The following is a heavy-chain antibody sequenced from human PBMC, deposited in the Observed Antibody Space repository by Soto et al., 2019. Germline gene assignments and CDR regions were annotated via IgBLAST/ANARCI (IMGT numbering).Heavy chain of an antibody. D-gene: IGHD2-15*01. Sequence: AAVKVSCKASGYPFTSYGISWVRQAPGQGLEWMGWISAYNGNTNYAQKLQGRATMTTDTSTSTAYMELRSLRSDDTAVYYCAREFTAWSDIWGQGTMVTVSS. J-gene: IGHJ3*02. CDR3: AREFTAWSDI. V-gene: IGHV1-18*01. CDR1: GYPFTSYG. CDR2: ISAYNGNT.